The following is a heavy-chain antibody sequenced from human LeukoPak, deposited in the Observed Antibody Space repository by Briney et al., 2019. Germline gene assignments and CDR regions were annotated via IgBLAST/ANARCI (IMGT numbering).Heavy chain of an antibody. Sequence: GGSLRLSCAASGFTFSSYAMTWVRQAPGKGLEWVSAIGGSGRSTYYADSVRGRFTISRDNSKNTLYLQMNSLRAEDTAIYYCAKGPMVRGATYDYWGQGTLVIVSS. CDR2: IGGSGRST. CDR3: AKGPMVRGATYDY. J-gene: IGHJ4*02. CDR1: GFTFSSYA. D-gene: IGHD3-10*01. V-gene: IGHV3-23*01.